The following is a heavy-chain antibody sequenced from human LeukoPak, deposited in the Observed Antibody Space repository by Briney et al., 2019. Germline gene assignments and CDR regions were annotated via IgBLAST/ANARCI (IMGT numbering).Heavy chain of an antibody. Sequence: AGSLTLTCAASGFTFSSYSMNWVRQAPGKGLEWVSSINSSSSYIYYADPVKGRITISRDNAKNSLYLQMNSLRAEGTVVYYCARAFSGSYSCDAFDIWGQGTMVTVSS. CDR2: INSSSSYI. J-gene: IGHJ3*02. CDR1: GFTFSSYS. CDR3: ARAFSGSYSCDAFDI. V-gene: IGHV3-21*01. D-gene: IGHD1-26*01.